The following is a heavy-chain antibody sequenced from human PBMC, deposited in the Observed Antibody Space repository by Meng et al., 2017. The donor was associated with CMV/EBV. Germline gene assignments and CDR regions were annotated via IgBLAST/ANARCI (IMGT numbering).Heavy chain of an antibody. D-gene: IGHD1-1*01. CDR3: AKGILEQLEPLGGDGGMDV. CDR1: GFTFDDYA. V-gene: IGHV3-9*01. Sequence: GGSLRLSCAASGFTFDDYAMHWVRQAPGKGLGWVSGISWNSGSIGYADSVKGRFTISRDNAKNSLYLQMNSLRAEDTALYYCAKGILEQLEPLGGDGGMDVWGQGTTVTVSS. J-gene: IGHJ6*02. CDR2: ISWNSGSI.